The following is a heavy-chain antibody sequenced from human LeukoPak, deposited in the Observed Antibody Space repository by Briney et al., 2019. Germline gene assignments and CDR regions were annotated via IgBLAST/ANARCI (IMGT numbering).Heavy chain of an antibody. V-gene: IGHV4-61*02. J-gene: IGHJ6*03. CDR1: GGSISSGSYY. CDR3: ARGPGLYYYYYMAV. Sequence: SETLSLTCTVSGGSISSGSYYWSWIRQPAGKGLEWIGRIYTSGSTNYNPSLKSRVTISVDTSKNQFSLKLSSVTAADTAVYYCARGPGLYYYYYMAVWGKGTTVTVSS. CDR2: IYTSGST.